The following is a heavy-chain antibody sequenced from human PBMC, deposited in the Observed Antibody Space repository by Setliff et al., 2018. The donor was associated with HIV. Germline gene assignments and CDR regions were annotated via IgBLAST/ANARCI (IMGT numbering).Heavy chain of an antibody. CDR2: INRNGNT. D-gene: IGHD4-17*01. CDR3: AREIYGGNSRPFDY. V-gene: IGHV4-34*01. Sequence: SETLSLTCAVYGGSFSGHYWSWIRQPPGKGLEWIGEINRNGNTNYNPSLKSRVTISVDTSKNQFSLKLSSVTAADTAVYYCAREIYGGNSRPFDYWGQGILVTVSS. CDR1: GGSFSGHY. J-gene: IGHJ4*02.